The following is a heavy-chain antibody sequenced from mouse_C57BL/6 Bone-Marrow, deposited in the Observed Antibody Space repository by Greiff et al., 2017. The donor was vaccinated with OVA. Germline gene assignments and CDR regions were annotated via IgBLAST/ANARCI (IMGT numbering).Heavy chain of an antibody. Sequence: QVQLKQPGAELVKPGASVKMSCKASGYTFTSYWITWVKQRPGQGLEWIGDIYPGSGSTNYNEKFKSKATLTVDTSSSTAYMQLSSLTSEDSAVYYCARKRDYYGSSIGYWGQGTTLTVSS. CDR2: IYPGSGST. D-gene: IGHD1-1*01. CDR3: ARKRDYYGSSIGY. J-gene: IGHJ2*01. CDR1: GYTFTSYW. V-gene: IGHV1-55*01.